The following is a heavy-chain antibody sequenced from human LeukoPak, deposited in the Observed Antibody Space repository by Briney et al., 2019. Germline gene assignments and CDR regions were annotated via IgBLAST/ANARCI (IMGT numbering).Heavy chain of an antibody. Sequence: GGSLRFSCAASGFTFSSYGMNWVRQAPGKGLEWVSYISSSTTIYYADSVKGRFTISRDNAKNSLYLQMNSLRAEDTAVYYCAKSRDTYALFDYWGQGTLVTVSS. CDR2: ISSSTTI. V-gene: IGHV3-48*01. D-gene: IGHD2-2*01. CDR3: AKSRDTYALFDY. J-gene: IGHJ4*02. CDR1: GFTFSSYG.